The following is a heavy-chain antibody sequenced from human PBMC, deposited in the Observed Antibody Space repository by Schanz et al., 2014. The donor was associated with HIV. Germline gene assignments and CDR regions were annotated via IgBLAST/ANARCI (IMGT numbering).Heavy chain of an antibody. J-gene: IGHJ4*02. CDR1: GITFSSYA. Sequence: EVQLLESGGGLVQPGGSLRLSCAASGITFSSYAMSWVRQAPGKGLEWVSAISGSGGSTYYADSVKGRFTISRDNSKNTLYLQMSSLRADDTAVYYCARDSGPGIYWGQGTLVTVSS. V-gene: IGHV3-23*01. CDR2: ISGSGGST. D-gene: IGHD3-10*01. CDR3: ARDSGPGIY.